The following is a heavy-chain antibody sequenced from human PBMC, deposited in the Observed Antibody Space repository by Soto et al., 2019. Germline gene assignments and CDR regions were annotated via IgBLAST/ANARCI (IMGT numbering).Heavy chain of an antibody. CDR1: GFTSHDHG. Sequence: SLRLSCVASGFTSHDHGMHWVRQAPGKGLEWVSGIILNSGHTGYADSVKGRFTISRDNAKNSLYLQMNTLRVEDTGLYYCVKDIEPGGADCCGQGTLVTVS. CDR3: VKDIEPGGADC. V-gene: IGHV3-9*02. CDR2: IILNSGHT. D-gene: IGHD3-16*01. J-gene: IGHJ4*02.